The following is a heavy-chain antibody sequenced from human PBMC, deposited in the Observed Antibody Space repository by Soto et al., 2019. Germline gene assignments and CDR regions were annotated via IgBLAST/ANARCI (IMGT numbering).Heavy chain of an antibody. D-gene: IGHD4-17*01. Sequence: QVQLVQSGAEVKKPGSSAKVSCKASGGTFSSYTISWVRQAPGQGLEWMGRIIPILGIANYAQKFQGRVTITADKSTSTAYMELSSLRSEDTAVYYCARGGATVTAFGYWGQGTLVTVSS. V-gene: IGHV1-69*02. CDR2: IIPILGIA. CDR3: ARGGATVTAFGY. CDR1: GGTFSSYT. J-gene: IGHJ4*02.